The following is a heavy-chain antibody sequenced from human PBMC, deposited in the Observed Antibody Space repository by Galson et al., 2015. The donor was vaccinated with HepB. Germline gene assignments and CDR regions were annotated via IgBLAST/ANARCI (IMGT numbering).Heavy chain of an antibody. CDR2: ISAYNGNT. D-gene: IGHD1-14*01. CDR1: GYTFTSYG. Sequence: SVKVSCKASGYTFTSYGISWVRQAPGQGLEWMGWISAYNGNTNYAQKLQGRVTMTTDTSTSTAYMELRSLRSDDTAVYYCARDDDRRGALDAFDIWGQGTMVTVSS. J-gene: IGHJ3*02. CDR3: ARDDDRRGALDAFDI. V-gene: IGHV1-18*01.